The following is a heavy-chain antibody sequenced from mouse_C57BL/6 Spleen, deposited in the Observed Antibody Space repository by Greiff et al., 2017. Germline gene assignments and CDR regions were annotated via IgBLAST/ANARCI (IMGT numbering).Heavy chain of an antibody. CDR1: GYTFTSYW. CDR2: IDPSDSYT. J-gene: IGHJ4*01. CDR3: ARWGTGTGMDY. Sequence: VQLQHSGAELVKPGASVKLSCKASGYTFTSYWMQWVKQRPGQGLEWIGEIDPSDSYTNSNHKFKGKATLTVDTSSSTAYMQLSSLTSEDSAVYYCARWGTGTGMDYWGQGTSVTVSS. D-gene: IGHD4-1*01. V-gene: IGHV1-50*01.